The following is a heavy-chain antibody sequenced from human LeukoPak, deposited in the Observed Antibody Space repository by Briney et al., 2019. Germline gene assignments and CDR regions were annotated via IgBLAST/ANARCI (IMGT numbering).Heavy chain of an antibody. CDR3: ARASGGYSSLVDY. CDR1: GGSISSGSYY. J-gene: IGHJ4*02. V-gene: IGHV4-61*02. CDR2: IYTSGST. D-gene: IGHD6-13*01. Sequence: SETLSLTCTVSGGSISSGSYYWSWIRQPAGKGLEWIGRIYTSGSTNYNPSLKSRVTISVDTSKNQFSLKLSSVTAADTAVYYCARASGGYSSLVDYWGQGTLVTVSS.